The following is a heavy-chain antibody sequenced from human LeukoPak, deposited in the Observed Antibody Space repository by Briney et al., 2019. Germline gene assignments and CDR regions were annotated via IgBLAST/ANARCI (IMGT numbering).Heavy chain of an antibody. CDR3: ARGGYDYGYYFNN. D-gene: IGHD5-12*01. V-gene: IGHV4-39*07. Sequence: AETLSLTCTVSGGSISSSSYYWGWLRQPPGKGLEWIGSIYYSGSTYSNPSLKRRVTISVDTSKNQYSLRLSSVTAADTAVHYCARGGYDYGYYFNNWGQGTLVTVSS. J-gene: IGHJ4*02. CDR1: GGSISSSSYY. CDR2: IYYSGST.